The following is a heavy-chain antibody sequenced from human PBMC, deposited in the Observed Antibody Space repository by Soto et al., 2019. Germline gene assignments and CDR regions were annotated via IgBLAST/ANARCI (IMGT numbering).Heavy chain of an antibody. J-gene: IGHJ4*02. CDR1: GFTFSSYG. Sequence: QVQLVESGGGVVQPGRSLRLSCAASGFTFSSYGMHWVRQAPGKGLEWVALISSDGSNKYYADSVKGRFTISRDNSKNPLYLQMNTLRAEDTAVYYCAKVRADYYYGSGPFDYWGQGTLVTGSS. CDR2: ISSDGSNK. D-gene: IGHD3-10*01. V-gene: IGHV3-30*18. CDR3: AKVRADYYYGSGPFDY.